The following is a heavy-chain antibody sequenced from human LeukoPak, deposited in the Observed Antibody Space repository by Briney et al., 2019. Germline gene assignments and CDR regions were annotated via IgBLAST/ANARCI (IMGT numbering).Heavy chain of an antibody. CDR2: FDPEDGET. CDR1: GYTLTELS. J-gene: IGHJ5*02. D-gene: IGHD2-21*01. CDR3: ATTGDSLSPSWFDP. V-gene: IGHV1-24*01. Sequence: ASVKVSCKVSGYTLTELSMHWVRQAPGKGLEWMGGFDPEDGETIYAQKCQGRVTMTEDTSTDTAYMELSSLRSEDTAVYYCATTGDSLSPSWFDPWGQGTLVTVSS.